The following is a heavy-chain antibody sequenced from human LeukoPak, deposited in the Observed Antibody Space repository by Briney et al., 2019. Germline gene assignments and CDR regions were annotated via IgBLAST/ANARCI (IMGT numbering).Heavy chain of an antibody. CDR1: GGSMRSYY. CDR3: ARGHSGSYYAFDI. V-gene: IGHV4-59*01. Sequence: PSETLSLTCTVSGGSMRSYYWSWIRQPPGKGLEWIGYIYYSGSTNYNPSLKSRVTISVDTSKNQFSLKLSSVTAADTAVYYCARGHSGSYYAFDIWGQGTMVTVSS. D-gene: IGHD1-26*01. J-gene: IGHJ3*02. CDR2: IYYSGST.